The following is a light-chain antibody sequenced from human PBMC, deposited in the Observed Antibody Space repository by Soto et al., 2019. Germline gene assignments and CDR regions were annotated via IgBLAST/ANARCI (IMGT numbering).Light chain of an antibody. CDR1: QDIRRA. CDR2: TAS. V-gene: IGKV1-6*01. Sequence: AIQMTQSPSSLSASVGDRVTITCRASQDIRRALGWYQQKPGKAPKLLIYTASELQSGVPSRFSGSGSGTAFTLTIGSLQPEDFASYYCLQDFNFPWTFGQGTKVEIK. CDR3: LQDFNFPWT. J-gene: IGKJ1*01.